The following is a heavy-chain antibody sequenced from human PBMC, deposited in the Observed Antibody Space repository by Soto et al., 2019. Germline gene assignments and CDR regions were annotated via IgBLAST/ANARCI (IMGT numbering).Heavy chain of an antibody. D-gene: IGHD3-3*01. CDR1: GFTFSSYG. CDR3: ARDQGSYYDFWSGYYSALDY. V-gene: IGHV3-33*01. J-gene: IGHJ4*02. CDR2: IWYDGSNK. Sequence: QVQLVESGGGVVQPGRSLRLSCAASGFTFSSYGMHWVRQAPGKGLELVAVIWYDGSNKYYADSVKGRFTISRDNSKNTVYLQMNGLRAEDTAVYYCARDQGSYYDFWSGYYSALDYWGQGTLVSVSS.